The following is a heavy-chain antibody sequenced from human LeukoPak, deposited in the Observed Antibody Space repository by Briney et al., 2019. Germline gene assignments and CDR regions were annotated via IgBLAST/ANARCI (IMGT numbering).Heavy chain of an antibody. CDR2: INPNSGGT. D-gene: IGHD2-15*01. J-gene: IGHJ4*02. CDR3: AREDCSGGSCYSAFDY. CDR1: GYTFTGYH. V-gene: IGHV1-2*02. Sequence: ASVKVSCKASGYTFTGYHMHWVRQAPGQGLEWMGWINPNSGGTNYAQKFQGRVTMTRDTSISTAYMELSRLRSDDTAVYYCAREDCSGGSCYSAFDYWGQGTLVTVSS.